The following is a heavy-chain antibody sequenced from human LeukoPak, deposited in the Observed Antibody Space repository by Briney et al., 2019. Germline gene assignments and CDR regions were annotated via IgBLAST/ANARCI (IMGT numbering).Heavy chain of an antibody. CDR3: ATYYDFWSNDY. CDR1: GGTFSSYA. J-gene: IGHJ4*02. CDR2: IIPIFGTA. Sequence: SVKVSCKASGGTFSSYAINWVRQAPGQGLEWMGGIIPIFGTANYAQKFQGRVTITTDESTSTAYMELSSLRSEDTAVYYCATYYDFWSNDYWGQGTLVTVSS. V-gene: IGHV1-69*05. D-gene: IGHD3-3*01.